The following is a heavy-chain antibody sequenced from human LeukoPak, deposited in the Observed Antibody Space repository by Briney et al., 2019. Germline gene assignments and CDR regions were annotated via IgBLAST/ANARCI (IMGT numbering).Heavy chain of an antibody. V-gene: IGHV4-59*01. CDR3: ASTSLEYYYDSSGPFHHFDY. Sequence: SETLSLSCTVSGGFISSYYWSWLRQPAGKVVEWIGYIYYSWSTNYNPSLKSQVTISVDTSKNQFSLKLSSVTAADTAVYYCASTSLEYYYDSSGPFHHFDYWGQGTLVTVSS. CDR2: IYYSWST. J-gene: IGHJ4*02. D-gene: IGHD3-22*01. CDR1: GGFISSYY.